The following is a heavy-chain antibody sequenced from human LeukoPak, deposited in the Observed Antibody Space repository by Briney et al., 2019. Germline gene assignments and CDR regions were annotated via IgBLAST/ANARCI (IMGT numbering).Heavy chain of an antibody. V-gene: IGHV3-30-3*01. Sequence: GRSLRLSCAASGFTFSSYAMHWVRQAPGKVLERVAVISYDGSNKYYADSVKGRFTISRDNSKNTLYLQMNSLRAEDTAVYYCARDRGYGDYRADDAFDIWGRGTMVTVSS. CDR1: GFTFSSYA. CDR2: ISYDGSNK. CDR3: ARDRGYGDYRADDAFDI. J-gene: IGHJ3*02. D-gene: IGHD4-17*01.